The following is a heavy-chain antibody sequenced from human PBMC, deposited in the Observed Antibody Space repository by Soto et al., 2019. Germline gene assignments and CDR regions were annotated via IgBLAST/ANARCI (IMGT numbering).Heavy chain of an antibody. D-gene: IGHD3-3*01. CDR3: ANVPSYDFWSGYSNYFDY. CDR2: ISGSGGST. V-gene: IGHV3-23*01. CDR1: GFTFSSYA. J-gene: IGHJ4*02. Sequence: LRLSCAASGFTFSSYAMSWVRQAPGKGLEWVSAISGSGGSTYYADSVKGRFTISRDNSKNTLYLQMNSLRAEDTAVYYCANVPSYDFWSGYSNYFDYWGQGTLVTVSS.